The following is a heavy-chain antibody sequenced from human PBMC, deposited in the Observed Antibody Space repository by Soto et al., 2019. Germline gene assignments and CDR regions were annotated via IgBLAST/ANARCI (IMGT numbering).Heavy chain of an antibody. J-gene: IGHJ4*02. CDR3: ARGPSGDKVHY. V-gene: IGHV4-30-4*01. D-gene: IGHD7-27*01. CDR1: GGSITSDYPC. CDR2: IFDSGTT. Sequence: QVQLQESGPGLVKPSQTLSLTCTVSGGSITSDYPCWSWIRQPPGEGLEWIGHIFDSGTTYTNPPSRRLGAISLDTSKNHFSLTLSSVTAADTAVYYCARGPSGDKVHYWGQGALVTVSS.